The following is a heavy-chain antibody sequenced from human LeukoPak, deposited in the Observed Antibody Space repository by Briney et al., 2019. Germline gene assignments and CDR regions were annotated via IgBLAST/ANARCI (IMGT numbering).Heavy chain of an antibody. CDR2: ISGSGGST. V-gene: IGHV3-23*01. Sequence: GGSLRLSCAASGFTFSSYAMSWVRQAPGKGLEWVSAISGSGGSTYYADSVKGRFTISRDNSKNTLYLQMNSLRAEDTAVYYCAKELYDSSVLPYYFDYWGQGTLVTVSP. CDR3: AKELYDSSVLPYYFDY. CDR1: GFTFSSYA. D-gene: IGHD3-22*01. J-gene: IGHJ4*02.